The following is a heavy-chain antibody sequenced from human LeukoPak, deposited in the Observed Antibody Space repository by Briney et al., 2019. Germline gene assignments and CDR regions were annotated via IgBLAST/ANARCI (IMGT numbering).Heavy chain of an antibody. Sequence: PSETLSLTCTVSGGSISSSGYYWGWIRQPPGKGLEWIGSIYYSGRTYYNPSLKSRVSISVDTSKNQFSLKLSSVTAADTAVYYCARRYYDSSGFDYWGQGTLVTVSS. D-gene: IGHD3-22*01. CDR2: IYYSGRT. V-gene: IGHV4-39*01. CDR1: GGSISSSGYY. J-gene: IGHJ4*02. CDR3: ARRYYDSSGFDY.